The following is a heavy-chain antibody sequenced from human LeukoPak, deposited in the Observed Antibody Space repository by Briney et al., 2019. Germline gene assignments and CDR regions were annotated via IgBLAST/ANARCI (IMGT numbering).Heavy chain of an antibody. CDR2: IIPIFGTA. V-gene: IGHV1-69*05. J-gene: IGHJ4*02. CDR3: ASSLVVTVSRSWLDY. Sequence: ASVKVSCKASGGTFSSYAISWVRQAPGQGLEWMGGIIPIFGTANYAQKFQGRVTITTDESTSTAYMELSSLRSEDTAVYYCASSLVVTVSRSWLDYWGQGTLVTVSS. CDR1: GGTFSSYA. D-gene: IGHD2-21*02.